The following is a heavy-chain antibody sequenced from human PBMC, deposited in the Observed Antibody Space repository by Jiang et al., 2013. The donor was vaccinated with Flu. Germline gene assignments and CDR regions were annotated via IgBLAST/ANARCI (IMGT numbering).Heavy chain of an antibody. D-gene: IGHD3-22*01. J-gene: IGHJ4*02. CDR1: GGSVSSGSYY. Sequence: TLSLTCTVSGGSVSSGSYYWSWIRQPPGKGLEWIGYIYYSGSTNYNPSLKSRVTISVDTSKNQFSLKLSSVTAADTAVYYCARSAGYYYDSSGSYVAYWGQGTLVTVSS. CDR2: IYYSGST. V-gene: IGHV4-61*01. CDR3: ARSAGYYYDSSGSYVAY.